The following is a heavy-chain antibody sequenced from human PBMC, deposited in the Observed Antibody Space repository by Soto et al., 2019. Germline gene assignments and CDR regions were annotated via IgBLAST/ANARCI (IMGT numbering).Heavy chain of an antibody. CDR1: GGSIRSSDYY. CDR3: AGRRYYYDSSGYYGY. CDR2: INSGGSA. J-gene: IGHJ4*02. Sequence: SETLSLTCTVSGGSIRSSDYYWGWIRQPPGEGLEWIGNINSGGSAYYYPSLRSRVTISVDTSKNQFSLKLSSVTAADTAVYYCAGRRYYYDSSGYYGYWGQGTLVTVSS. V-gene: IGHV4-39*01. D-gene: IGHD3-22*01.